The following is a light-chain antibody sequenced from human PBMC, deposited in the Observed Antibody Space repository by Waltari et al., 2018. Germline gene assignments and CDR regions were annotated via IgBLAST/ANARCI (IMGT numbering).Light chain of an antibody. J-gene: IGLJ2*01. V-gene: IGLV2-11*01. CDR2: EVT. CDR1: SSDVGGYNY. Sequence: QSALTQPRSVSGSPGQSVTISCTGTSSDVGGYNYVSWYQQYPGKAPKLIIYEVTKRPSGVPDRFSGSKSGNTASLTIAGLQAEDEADYYCCSYGGSKLIFGGGTKLTVL. CDR3: CSYGGSKLI.